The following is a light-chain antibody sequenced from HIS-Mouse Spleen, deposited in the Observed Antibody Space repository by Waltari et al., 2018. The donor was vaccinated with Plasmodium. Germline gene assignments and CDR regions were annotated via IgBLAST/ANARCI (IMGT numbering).Light chain of an antibody. Sequence: SYELTQPPSVSVSPEQTARRTCSGYALPTKYAYSYQQKSDQAPVLVIYEDSKRPSGIPERFSGSSSGTMATLTISGDQVEEEADYYCYSTDSSGNHRVFGGGTKLTVL. J-gene: IGLJ3*02. CDR1: ALPTKY. V-gene: IGLV3-10*01. CDR2: EDS. CDR3: YSTDSSGNHRV.